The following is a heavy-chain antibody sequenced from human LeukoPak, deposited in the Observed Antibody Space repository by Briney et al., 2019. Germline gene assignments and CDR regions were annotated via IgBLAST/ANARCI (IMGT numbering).Heavy chain of an antibody. J-gene: IGHJ6*01. Sequence: GGSLRVSCAASGFTLSDYYMSWIRQAPGKGLEWVSYISSSSSYTNYADSVKGRFTISRDNAKNSLYLQMNSLRAEDTAVYYCARDHGVYYYYGMGVGGQGTTVTVSS. CDR3: ARDHGVYYYYGMGV. CDR2: ISSSSSYT. V-gene: IGHV3-11*05. CDR1: GFTLSDYY. D-gene: IGHD3-10*01.